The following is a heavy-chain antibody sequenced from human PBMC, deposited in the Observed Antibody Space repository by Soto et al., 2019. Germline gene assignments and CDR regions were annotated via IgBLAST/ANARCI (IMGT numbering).Heavy chain of an antibody. Sequence: GGSLRLSCTASGFTFGDYPMSWFRQAPGKGLEWVGFIRSKADGGTTEYAASVKGIFTISRDDSKSIAYLQMNSLKTEDPAVYYCARAGIRTSFDYWGQGPLVTVSS. CDR1: GFTFGDYP. CDR3: ARAGIRTSFDY. V-gene: IGHV3-49*03. D-gene: IGHD2-21*01. CDR2: IRSKADGGTT. J-gene: IGHJ4*02.